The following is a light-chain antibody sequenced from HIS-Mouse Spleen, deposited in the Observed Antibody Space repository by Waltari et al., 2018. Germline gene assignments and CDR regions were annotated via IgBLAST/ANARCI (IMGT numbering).Light chain of an antibody. CDR1: AWPKRL. V-gene: IGLV3-10*01. J-gene: IGLJ3*02. CDR2: EDS. Sequence: SYALTQPPSLSVCPGQPARTTCSGDAWPKRLAYWYQQKSGQAPALVIYEDSKRTSGIPERFSGSSSGTMATLTISGAQVEDEADYYCYSTDSSGNHRRVFGGGTKLTVL. CDR3: YSTDSSGNHRRV.